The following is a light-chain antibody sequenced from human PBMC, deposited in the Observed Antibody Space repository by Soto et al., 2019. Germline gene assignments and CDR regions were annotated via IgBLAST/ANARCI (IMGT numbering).Light chain of an antibody. CDR2: LGS. V-gene: IGKV2-28*01. CDR1: QSLLHSNGYDS. Sequence: EIVMTQSPLSLPVTPGEPASISCRSSQSLLHSNGYDSIDWYLQKPGQSPQLLIYLGSNRASGVHARFGGSGSGTDFTLKISRVEADDVGVYYDMQALQSPPTFGQGTKVEIK. J-gene: IGKJ1*01. CDR3: MQALQSPPT.